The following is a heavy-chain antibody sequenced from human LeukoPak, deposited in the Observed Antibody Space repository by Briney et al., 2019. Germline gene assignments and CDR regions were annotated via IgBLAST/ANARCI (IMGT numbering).Heavy chain of an antibody. D-gene: IGHD2-21*02. Sequence: SQTLSLTCTVSGGSISSGSYYWSWIRQPAGTGLEWIGRIYTSGSTNYNPSLKSRVTISVDTSKNQFSLKLSSVTAADTAVYYCASQDCGWFDPWGQGTLVTVSS. CDR2: IYTSGST. J-gene: IGHJ5*02. CDR3: ASQDCGWFDP. V-gene: IGHV4-61*02. CDR1: GGSISSGSYY.